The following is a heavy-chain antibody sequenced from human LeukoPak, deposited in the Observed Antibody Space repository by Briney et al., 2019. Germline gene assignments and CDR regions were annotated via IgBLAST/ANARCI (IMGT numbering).Heavy chain of an antibody. CDR2: IYNSGTT. CDR1: GGSINSYS. CDR3: ASDYRTYFDY. D-gene: IGHD4-11*01. V-gene: IGHV4-59*01. J-gene: IGHJ4*02. Sequence: SETLSLTCTVSGGSINSYSWSWIRQPPGKALEWIGYIYNSGTTNYNPSLRSRVTISLDTSKNQVSLKLGSVTAADTAIYYCASDYRTYFDYWGQGTLVTVSS.